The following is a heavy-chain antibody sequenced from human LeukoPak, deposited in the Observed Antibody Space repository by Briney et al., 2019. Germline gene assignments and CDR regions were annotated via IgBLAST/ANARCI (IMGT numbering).Heavy chain of an antibody. CDR1: GFTFSKFA. J-gene: IGHJ4*02. Sequence: GGSLRLSCAAAGFTFSKFAMHWVRQAPGKGLEWVAVISYDGSNKYYADSVKGRFTISRDNSKNTLYLQMNSLRAEDTAVYYCARDRGGYYDSSGSLPGGYWGQGTLVTVSS. CDR2: ISYDGSNK. D-gene: IGHD3-22*01. V-gene: IGHV3-30*04. CDR3: ARDRGGYYDSSGSLPGGY.